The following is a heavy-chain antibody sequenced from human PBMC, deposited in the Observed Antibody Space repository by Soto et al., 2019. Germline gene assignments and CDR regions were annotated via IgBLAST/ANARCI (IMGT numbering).Heavy chain of an antibody. J-gene: IGHJ4*02. CDR1: GFTFSSYA. CDR2: ISGTGGST. D-gene: IGHD6-19*01. CDR3: AKARGAVAGRDYYFDY. Sequence: LRLSCAASGFTFSSYAMSWVRQAPGKGLEWVSGISGTGGSTYYADSVKGRFTISRDNSKNTLYLQMNRLRAEDTAVYYCAKARGAVAGRDYYFDYWGQGTLVTVSS. V-gene: IGHV3-23*01.